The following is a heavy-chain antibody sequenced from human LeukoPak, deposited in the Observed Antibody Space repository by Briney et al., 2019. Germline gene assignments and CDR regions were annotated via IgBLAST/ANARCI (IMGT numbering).Heavy chain of an antibody. J-gene: IGHJ4*02. CDR1: GFTFDDYA. CDR3: AKDCLPGEWQVKNYFDY. V-gene: IGHV3-9*01. Sequence: GGSLRLSCAASGFTFDDYAMHWVRQAPGKGLEWVSGISWNSGSIGYADSVKGRFTISRDNAKNSLYLQMNSLRAEDTALYYCAKDCLPGEWQVKNYFDYWGQGTLVTVSS. D-gene: IGHD6-19*01. CDR2: ISWNSGSI.